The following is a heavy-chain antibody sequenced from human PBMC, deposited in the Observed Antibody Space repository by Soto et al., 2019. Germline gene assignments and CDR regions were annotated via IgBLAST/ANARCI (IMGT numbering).Heavy chain of an antibody. D-gene: IGHD2-15*01. CDR1: GGSISSGGYS. J-gene: IGHJ4*02. V-gene: IGHV4-30-2*01. CDR3: ARGQVVAAQH. Sequence: QLQLQESGSGLVKPSQTLSLTCAVSGGSISSGGYSWSWIRQPPGKGLEWIGYIYRSGGTYYNPSYKSRVTISVDKSKNQSSLKRSSVTAADTAVHYCARGQVVAAQHWGQGTLVTVSS. CDR2: IYRSGGT.